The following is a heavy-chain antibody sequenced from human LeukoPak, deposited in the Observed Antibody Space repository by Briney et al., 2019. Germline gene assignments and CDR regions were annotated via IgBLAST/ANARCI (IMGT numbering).Heavy chain of an antibody. J-gene: IGHJ4*02. V-gene: IGHV3-21*01. CDR2: ISSSSSYI. CDR1: GFTFSSYS. Sequence: GGSLRLSCAASGFTFSSYSMNWVRQAPGKGLEWVSSISSSSSYIYYADSVKGRFTISRDNAKNSLYLQMNSLRAEDTAVYYCARVSFMAGATEGGFLGYWGQGTLVTVSS. CDR3: ARVSFMAGATEGGFLGY. D-gene: IGHD1-26*01.